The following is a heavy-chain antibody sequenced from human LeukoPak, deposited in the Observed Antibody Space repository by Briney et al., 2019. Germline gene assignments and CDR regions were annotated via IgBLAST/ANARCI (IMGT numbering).Heavy chain of an antibody. Sequence: SAPLTLTCTVAYSSISGRYWGLLRQPPKNLLYLIGYINYSGSTDYNPSLKSRVTISLDTSKNQFSLKLSSATAADTAVYYCARDAGGGPFFDCWGQGTLVTVSS. D-gene: IGHD2-15*01. CDR2: INYSGST. J-gene: IGHJ4*02. CDR3: ARDAGGGPFFDC. CDR1: YSSISGRY. V-gene: IGHV4-59*11.